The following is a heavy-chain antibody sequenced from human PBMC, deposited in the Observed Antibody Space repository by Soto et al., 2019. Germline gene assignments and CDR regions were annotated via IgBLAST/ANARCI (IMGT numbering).Heavy chain of an antibody. CDR1: GGTLSSYA. CDR2: IIPIFGTA. V-gene: IGHV1-69*06. CDR3: ARLTEYSIQYYGMDV. D-gene: IGHD4-4*01. J-gene: IGHJ6*02. Sequence: ASVEVSCKASGGTLSSYAISWVRQAPGQGLEWMGGIIPIFGTANYAQKFQGRVTITADKSTSTAYMELSSLRAEDTAVYYCARLTEYSIQYYGMDVWGQGTTVTVSS.